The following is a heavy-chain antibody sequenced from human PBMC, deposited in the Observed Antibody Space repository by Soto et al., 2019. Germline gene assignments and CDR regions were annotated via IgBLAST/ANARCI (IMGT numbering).Heavy chain of an antibody. CDR3: ARSSTTSTVTTPKFDY. Sequence: SETLSLTCTVSGGSISRGGYYWSWIRQHPGKGLEWIGYIYYSGSTYYNPSLKSRVTISVDTSKNQFSLKLSSVTAADTAVYYCARSSTTSTVTTPKFDYWGQGTLVTVSS. D-gene: IGHD4-17*01. CDR2: IYYSGST. J-gene: IGHJ4*02. V-gene: IGHV4-31*03. CDR1: GGSISRGGYY.